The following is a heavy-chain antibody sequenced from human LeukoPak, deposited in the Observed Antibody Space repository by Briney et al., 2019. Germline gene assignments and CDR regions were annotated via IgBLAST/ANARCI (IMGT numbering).Heavy chain of an antibody. CDR3: ARGGPELRYFDWLPAWFDP. D-gene: IGHD3-9*01. CDR2: ISSNGGST. V-gene: IGHV3-64*01. J-gene: IGHJ5*02. CDR1: GFTFSSYA. Sequence: PGGSLRLSCAASGFTFSSYAMHWVRQAPGEGLEYVSAISSNGGSTYYANSVKGRFTISRDNSKNTLYLQMGSLRAEDMAVYYCARGGPELRYFDWLPAWFDPWGQGTLVTVSS.